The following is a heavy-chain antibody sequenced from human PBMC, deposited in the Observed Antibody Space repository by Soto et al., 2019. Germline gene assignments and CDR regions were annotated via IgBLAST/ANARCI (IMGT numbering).Heavy chain of an antibody. D-gene: IGHD3-3*01. CDR3: ARVLYYDFWSGPLDRLYGMGV. Sequence: GASVKVSCKASGGTFRSYSISWVLQAPGQGLEWMGGIIPIFGTANYAQKFQGRVTISVDTSKNQFSLKLSSVTAADTAVYYCARVLYYDFWSGPLDRLYGMGVWGQGTTVTVSS. CDR1: GGTFRSYS. V-gene: IGHV1-69*06. CDR2: IIPIFGTA. J-gene: IGHJ6*02.